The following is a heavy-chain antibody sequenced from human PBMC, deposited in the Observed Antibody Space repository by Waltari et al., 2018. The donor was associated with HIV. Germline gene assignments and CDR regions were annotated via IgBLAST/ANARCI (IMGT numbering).Heavy chain of an antibody. J-gene: IGHJ4*02. Sequence: QITLKESGPTLVKPTQTLTLTCTFSGVSLSTSGVGVGWIRQPPGKALEWLALIYWDDDKRYSPSLKSRLTITKYTSKNQVVLTMTNMDPVDTATYYCAQVGTTAATFDYWGQGTLLTVSS. CDR2: IYWDDDK. CDR3: AQVGTTAATFDY. V-gene: IGHV2-5*02. D-gene: IGHD4-4*01. CDR1: GVSLSTSGVG.